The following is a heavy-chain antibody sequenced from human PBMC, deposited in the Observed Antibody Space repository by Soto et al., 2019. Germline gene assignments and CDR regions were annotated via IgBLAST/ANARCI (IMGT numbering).Heavy chain of an antibody. J-gene: IGHJ5*02. CDR3: ATDAPRTMIVGSEWFDP. CDR1: GYTLTELS. V-gene: IGHV1-24*01. D-gene: IGHD3-22*01. CDR2: FDPEDGET. Sequence: ASVKVSCKVSGYTLTELSMHWVRQAPGKGLEWMGGFDPEDGETIYAQKFQGRVTMTEDTSTDTAYIELSSLRSEDTAVYYCATDAPRTMIVGSEWFDPWGQGTLVTVSS.